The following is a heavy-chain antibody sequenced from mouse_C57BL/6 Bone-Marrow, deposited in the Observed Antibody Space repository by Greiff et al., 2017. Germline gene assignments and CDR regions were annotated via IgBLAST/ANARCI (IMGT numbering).Heavy chain of an antibody. D-gene: IGHD1-1*01. Sequence: EVQLQQSGPELVKPGASVKMSCKASGYTFTDYNMHWVKQSHGKSLEWIGYINPNNGGTSYNQKFKGKATLTVNKSSSTAYMELRSLTSVGSAVYYCASPNCYGKSCGCFDVWGTGTTVTVSS. CDR1: GYTFTDYN. CDR2: INPNNGGT. V-gene: IGHV1-22*01. CDR3: ASPNCYGKSCGCFDV. J-gene: IGHJ1*03.